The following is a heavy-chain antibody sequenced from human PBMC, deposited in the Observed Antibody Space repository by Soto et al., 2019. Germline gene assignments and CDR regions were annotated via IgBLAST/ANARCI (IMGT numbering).Heavy chain of an antibody. V-gene: IGHV3-30*18. D-gene: IGHD3-10*01. CDR3: AKDPYYHGSGTQGGNWFDP. J-gene: IGHJ5*02. CDR2: IAYDGSKK. Sequence: QVQLVESGGGVVQPGRSLRLSCAASGFTFSSYGMHWVRQAPGKGLEWVAVIAYDGSKKYYADFVKGRFTISRDNSKNTLYVQMNSLRGEDKAVYYCAKDPYYHGSGTQGGNWFDPWGQGTLVTVSS. CDR1: GFTFSSYG.